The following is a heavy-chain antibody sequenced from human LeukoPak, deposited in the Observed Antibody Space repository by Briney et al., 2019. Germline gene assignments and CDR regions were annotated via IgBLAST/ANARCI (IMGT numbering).Heavy chain of an antibody. Sequence: GGSLRLSCAASGFTFSSYWIHWVRQAPGKGLVWVSRINSDGSTTFYADSVKGRFTISRDNAKNTLYLQMNSLRADDTAVYYCARKMSGGPYFDYGGQGTLVTVSP. CDR1: GFTFSSYW. CDR3: ARKMSGGPYFDY. CDR2: INSDGSTT. J-gene: IGHJ4*02. D-gene: IGHD1-14*01. V-gene: IGHV3-74*01.